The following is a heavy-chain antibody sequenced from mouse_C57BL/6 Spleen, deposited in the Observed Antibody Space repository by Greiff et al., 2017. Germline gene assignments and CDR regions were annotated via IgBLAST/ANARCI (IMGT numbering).Heavy chain of an antibody. CDR3: ARQRESKGYFDC. V-gene: IGHV5-6*01. D-gene: IGHD2-5*01. Sequence: EVKVVESGGDLVKPGGSLKLSCAASGFTFSSYGMSWVRQTPDKRLEWVATISSGGSYTYYPDSVKGRFTISRDNAKNTVYLQMSSLKSEDTAMYYCARQRESKGYFDCWGQGTTLTVSS. J-gene: IGHJ2*01. CDR1: GFTFSSYG. CDR2: ISSGGSYT.